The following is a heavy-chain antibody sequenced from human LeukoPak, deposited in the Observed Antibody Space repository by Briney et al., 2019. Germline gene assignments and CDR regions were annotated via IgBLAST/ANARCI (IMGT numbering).Heavy chain of an antibody. D-gene: IGHD1-26*01. CDR1: GGTFSNYA. V-gene: IGHV1-69*13. Sequence: ASVKVSRKSTGGTFSNYALCWVRQAPGQGRVWMGGIIPMLGTTHYGQQFQGRVLLTADESTTTAYMELNRLKSEDTAAYYCARGRITGVGVAVLDYYFMDLWGKGTTVIVSS. CDR2: IIPMLGTT. CDR3: ARGRITGVGVAVLDYYFMDL. J-gene: IGHJ6*03.